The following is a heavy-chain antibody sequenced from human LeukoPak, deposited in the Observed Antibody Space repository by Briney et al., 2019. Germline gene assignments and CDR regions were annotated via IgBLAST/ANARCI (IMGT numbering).Heavy chain of an antibody. CDR1: GFTLDDYA. V-gene: IGHV3-9*01. D-gene: IGHD2/OR15-2a*01. J-gene: IGHJ6*02. CDR3: GTWAFYHGLDV. Sequence: SGRSLRLSCAASGFTLDDYAMHGVRQAPGEGLEWVSGISWNSGSIGYADSVKGRFTISRDNAKNSLYLQMNSLRTDDTALYYCGTWAFYHGLDVWGQGTTVTVSS. CDR2: ISWNSGSI.